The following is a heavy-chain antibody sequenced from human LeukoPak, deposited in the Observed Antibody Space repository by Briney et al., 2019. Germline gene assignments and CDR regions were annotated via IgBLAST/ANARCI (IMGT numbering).Heavy chain of an antibody. J-gene: IGHJ3*02. CDR3: ARVRGRGQQQLVQIGAFDI. Sequence: GGSLRLSCAASGFTVSSNYMSWVRQAPGKGLEWVSRINSDGSTSNYADSVRGRFTIFRDNAKNTLYLQMNSLTAEDTAVYYCARVRGRGQQQLVQIGAFDIWGQGTMVTVSS. CDR1: GFTVSSNY. CDR2: INSDGSTS. D-gene: IGHD6-13*01. V-gene: IGHV3-74*01.